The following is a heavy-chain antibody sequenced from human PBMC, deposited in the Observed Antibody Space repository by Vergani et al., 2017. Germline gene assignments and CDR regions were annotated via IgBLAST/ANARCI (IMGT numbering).Heavy chain of an antibody. CDR1: GGSISSYY. CDR2: IYYSGST. J-gene: IGHJ6*02. Sequence: QVQLQESGPGLVKPSETLSLTCTVSGGSISSYYWSWIRQPPGKGLEWIGYIYYSGSTNYNPSLKSRVTIALDTSKNQFSLKLSSLTAADTAVYYCARDLRLKGSGSKYYGMDVWGQGTTVTVSS. V-gene: IGHV4-59*01. D-gene: IGHD3-10*01. CDR3: ARDLRLKGSGSKYYGMDV.